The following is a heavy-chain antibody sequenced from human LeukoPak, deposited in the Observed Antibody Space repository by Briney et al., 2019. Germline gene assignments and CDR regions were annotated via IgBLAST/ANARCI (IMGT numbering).Heavy chain of an antibody. CDR3: AGERGEEYSSGWYKRNYFDN. J-gene: IGHJ4*02. D-gene: IGHD6-19*01. Sequence: SPSQTLSLTCAVSGGSISSGGYSWSWIRQPPGKGLEWIGYIYHSGSTYYNPSLKSRVTISVDRSKNQFSLKLTSVTGADTAVYYCAGERGEEYSSGWYKRNYFDNWDQGIRVTVSS. V-gene: IGHV4-30-2*01. CDR2: IYHSGST. CDR1: GGSISSGGYS.